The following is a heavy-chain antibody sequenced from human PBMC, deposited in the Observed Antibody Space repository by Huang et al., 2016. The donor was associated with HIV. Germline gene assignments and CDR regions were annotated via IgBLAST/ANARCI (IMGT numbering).Heavy chain of an antibody. J-gene: IGHJ3*02. CDR2: IRGSSSYI. D-gene: IGHD1-7*01. CDR3: ARRYNWNYVAHGFDI. V-gene: IGHV3-21*01. Sequence: EVQLVESGGGLVKPGGSLRLSCAASGFTFSDYSMSWVRQGPGKGLMWVSHIRGSSSYIYYVDSVKGRFAISRDNAKNLLFLQMNSLRAEDTAVYYCARRYNWNYVAHGFDIWGQGTMVTVSS. CDR1: GFTFSDYS.